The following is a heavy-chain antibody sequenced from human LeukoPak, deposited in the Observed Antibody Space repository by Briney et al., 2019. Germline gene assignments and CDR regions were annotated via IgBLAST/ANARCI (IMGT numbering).Heavy chain of an antibody. CDR3: ARADYSSTWSHDYYYMDV. J-gene: IGHJ6*03. CDR1: GGSISSYY. Sequence: PSETLSLTCTVSGGSISSYYWGWIRQPPGKGLEWIGSIYHSGSTYYNPSLKGRVTISVDTSKNQFSLKLSSVTAADTAVYYCARADYSSTWSHDYYYMDVWGKGTTVTVSS. V-gene: IGHV4-38-2*02. D-gene: IGHD6-13*01. CDR2: IYHSGST.